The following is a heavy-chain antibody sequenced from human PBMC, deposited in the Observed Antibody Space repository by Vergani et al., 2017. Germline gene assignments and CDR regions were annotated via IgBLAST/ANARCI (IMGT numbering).Heavy chain of an antibody. J-gene: IGHJ6*03. V-gene: IGHV4-34*01. CDR2: INHSGST. CDR1: GGSFSGYY. Sequence: QVQLQQWGAGLLKPSETLSLTCAVYGGSFSGYYWSWIRQPPGKGLEWIGEINHSGSTNYNPSLKSRVTISVDTSKNQFSLKLSSVTAADTAVYYCSRVMGYYYYMDVWGKGTTVTVSS. D-gene: IGHD2-8*01. CDR3: SRVMGYYYYMDV.